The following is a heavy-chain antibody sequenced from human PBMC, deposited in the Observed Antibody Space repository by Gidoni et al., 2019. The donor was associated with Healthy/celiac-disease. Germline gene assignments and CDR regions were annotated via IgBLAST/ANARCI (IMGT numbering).Heavy chain of an antibody. J-gene: IGHJ3*02. CDR1: GFPFSSFA. CDR2: ISSSVSTI. CDR3: ARDFVPCPRWELLRDAFDI. D-gene: IGHD1-26*01. Sequence: EVQLVASGGGLVQPGVSLRLSCAAFGFPFSSFAMNGVRQAPGKGLEWVSYISSSVSTIYDADSVKVRFTISRDNAKNSLYLKINSLRAEDTAVYYCARDFVPCPRWELLRDAFDIWGQGTMVTGSS. V-gene: IGHV3-48*03.